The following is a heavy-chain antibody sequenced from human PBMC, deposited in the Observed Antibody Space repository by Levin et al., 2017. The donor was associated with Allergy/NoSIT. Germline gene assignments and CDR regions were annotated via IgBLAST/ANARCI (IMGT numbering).Heavy chain of an antibody. Sequence: SQTLSLTCTVSGGSISSYYWSWIRQPPGKGLEWIGYIYYSGSTNYNPSLKSRVTISVDTSKNQFSLKLSSVTAADTAVYYCAREFPYGGNFSWGQGTLVTVSS. D-gene: IGHD4-23*01. J-gene: IGHJ5*02. CDR1: GGSISSYY. CDR3: AREFPYGGNFS. CDR2: IYYSGST. V-gene: IGHV4-59*01.